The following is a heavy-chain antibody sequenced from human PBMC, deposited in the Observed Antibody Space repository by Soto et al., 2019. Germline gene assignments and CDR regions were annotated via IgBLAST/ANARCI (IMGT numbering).Heavy chain of an antibody. CDR3: ARRLGDIAVAEK. CDR1: GGTFSSYT. Sequence: QVQLVQSGAEVKKPGSSVKVSCKASGGTFSSYTISWVRQAPGQGLEWMGRIIPILGIANYAQKFQGRVTITADKSTSTAHMELSSLRSEDTAVYYCARRLGDIAVAEKWGQGTLVTVSS. CDR2: IIPILGIA. J-gene: IGHJ4*02. V-gene: IGHV1-69*02. D-gene: IGHD6-19*01.